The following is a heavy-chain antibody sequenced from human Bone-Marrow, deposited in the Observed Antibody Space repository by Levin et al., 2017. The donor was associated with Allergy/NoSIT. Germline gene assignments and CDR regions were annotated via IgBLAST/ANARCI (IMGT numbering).Heavy chain of an antibody. CDR2: ISTRSSTR. V-gene: IGHV3-48*01. J-gene: IGHJ3*02. D-gene: IGHD6-19*01. CDR1: GFTFNVYS. Sequence: PGGSLRLSCAASGFTFNVYSMNWVRQAPGKGLEWVSYISTRSSTRYRADSVKGRFTISRDNAKNSLYLQMNSLRAEDTAVYYCAREGSPAAFDIWGQGTMVTVSS. CDR3: AREGSPAAFDI.